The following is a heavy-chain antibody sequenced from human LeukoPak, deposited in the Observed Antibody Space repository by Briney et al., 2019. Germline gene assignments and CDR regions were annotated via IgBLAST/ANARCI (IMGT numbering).Heavy chain of an antibody. Sequence: SETLSLTCTVSGGSISSSSYYWGWIRQPPGKGLEWIGSIYYSGSTYYNPSLKSRVTISVDTSKNQFSLKLSSVTAADTAVYYCARAYHRYYFDYWGQGTLVTVSS. CDR2: IYYSGST. J-gene: IGHJ4*02. V-gene: IGHV4-39*01. CDR3: ARAYHRYYFDY. CDR1: GGSISSSSYY.